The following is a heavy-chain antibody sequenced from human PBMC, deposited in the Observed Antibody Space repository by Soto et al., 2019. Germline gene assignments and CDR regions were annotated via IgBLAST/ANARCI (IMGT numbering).Heavy chain of an antibody. CDR1: GFTVSTNY. CDR3: ARDATGGYTYGYDAFDI. CDR2: LYSGGST. D-gene: IGHD5-18*01. V-gene: IGHV3-53*04. J-gene: IGHJ3*02. Sequence: GGSLRLSCAASGFTVSTNYMSWVRQAPGKGLEWVSILYSGGSTYYADSVKGRFTISRHDSKNTLYLQMNSLRAEDTAVYYCARDATGGYTYGYDAFDIWGQGTLVSVSS.